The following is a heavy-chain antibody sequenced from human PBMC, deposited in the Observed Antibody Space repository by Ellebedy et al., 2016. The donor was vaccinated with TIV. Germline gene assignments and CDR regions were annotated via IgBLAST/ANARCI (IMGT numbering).Heavy chain of an antibody. J-gene: IGHJ6*02. CDR3: ARVGLTMVRGVIYYYYYGMDV. V-gene: IGHV4-34*01. Sequence: MPSETLSLTCAVYGGSFSGYYWSWIRQPPGMGLEWIGEINHSGSTNHNPSLKSRVSMSVDTSKNQFSLNLRSVTAADTAVYYCARVGLTMVRGVIYYYYYGMDVWGQGTTVTVSS. D-gene: IGHD3-10*01. CDR2: INHSGST. CDR1: GGSFSGYY.